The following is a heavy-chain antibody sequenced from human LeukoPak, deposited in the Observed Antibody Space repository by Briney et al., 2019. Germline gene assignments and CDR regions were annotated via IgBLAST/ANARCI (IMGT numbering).Heavy chain of an antibody. V-gene: IGHV4-39*07. CDR3: ARASVTYYYYYYMDV. Sequence: SETLSLTCTVSGGSISSSSYYWGWIRQPPGKGLEWIGSIYYSGSTYYNPSLKSRVTISVDTSKNQFSLKLSSVTAAGTAVYYCARASVTYYYYYYMDVWGKGTTVTVSS. D-gene: IGHD4-11*01. CDR1: GGSISSSSYY. CDR2: IYYSGST. J-gene: IGHJ6*03.